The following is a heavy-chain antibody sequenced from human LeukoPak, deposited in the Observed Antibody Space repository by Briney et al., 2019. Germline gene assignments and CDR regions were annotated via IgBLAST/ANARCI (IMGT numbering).Heavy chain of an antibody. J-gene: IGHJ4*02. D-gene: IGHD3-3*01. CDR1: GFPFAPFW. V-gene: IGHV3-7*04. CDR2: MNRDGSEV. Sequence: GGSLRLSCAASGFPFAPFWMTWVRQAPGKGPEFVATMNRDGSEVAYGNSARGRFTISRDNAKNSLYLQMYSLRAEDTAVYYCARGIDEWLYLNYWGQGALVTVSS. CDR3: ARGIDEWLYLNY.